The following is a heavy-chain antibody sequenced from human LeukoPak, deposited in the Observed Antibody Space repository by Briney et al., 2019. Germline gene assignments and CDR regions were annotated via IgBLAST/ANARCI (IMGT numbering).Heavy chain of an antibody. V-gene: IGHV4-4*07. J-gene: IGHJ4*02. D-gene: IGHD4-11*01. Sequence: SETLSLTCTVSGGSISSYYWSWIRQPAGKGLEWIGRIYTSGSTNYNPSLKSRVTMSVDTSKNQFSLKLSSVTAADTAVYYRARHRMTTGTISDFDYWGQGTLVTVSS. CDR3: ARHRMTTGTISDFDY. CDR1: GGSISSYY. CDR2: IYTSGST.